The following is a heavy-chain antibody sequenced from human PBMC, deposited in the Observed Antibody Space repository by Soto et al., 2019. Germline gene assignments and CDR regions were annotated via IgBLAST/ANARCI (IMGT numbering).Heavy chain of an antibody. D-gene: IGHD3-22*01. CDR3: ARGSHKLHSYDSSGFYHYVDY. CDR2: INDSGST. Sequence: SETLSLTCAVYGGSFSDYSWTWIRQPPGKGLEWIGEINDSGSTNYTPSLERRVTISRDTSKNRFSLRLSSVTAADTAVYYCARGSHKLHSYDSSGFYHYVDYWGQGSLVTVSS. J-gene: IGHJ4*02. V-gene: IGHV4-34*01. CDR1: GGSFSDYS.